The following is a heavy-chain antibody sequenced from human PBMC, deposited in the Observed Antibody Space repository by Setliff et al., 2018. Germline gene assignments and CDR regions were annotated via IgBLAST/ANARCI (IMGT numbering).Heavy chain of an antibody. D-gene: IGHD3-10*01. CDR3: AREGKEGFGELPDYYYYYMDV. J-gene: IGHJ6*03. Sequence: GESLKISCAASGFTFRSYWMSWVRQAPGKGLEWVSYISSSGSTIYYADSVKGRFTISRDNAKNSLYLQMNSLRAEDTAVYYCAREGKEGFGELPDYYYYYMDVWGKGTTVTVSS. CDR2: ISSSGSTI. V-gene: IGHV3-48*01. CDR1: GFTFRSYW.